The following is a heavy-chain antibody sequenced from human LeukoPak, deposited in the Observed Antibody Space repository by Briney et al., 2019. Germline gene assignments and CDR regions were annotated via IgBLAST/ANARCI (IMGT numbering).Heavy chain of an antibody. V-gene: IGHV3-23*01. J-gene: IGHJ4*02. D-gene: IGHD3-10*01. Sequence: PGGSLRLSCAASGFTFSNFAMSWVRQAPGKGLEWVSAMSSVTYCADSVKGRFTISRDDSKSTLFLQMNSLRAEDTAVYYCAKAFFSGSGGNHKHFDSWGQGTLVTVSS. CDR3: AKAFFSGSGGNHKHFDS. CDR1: GFTFSNFA. CDR2: MSSVT.